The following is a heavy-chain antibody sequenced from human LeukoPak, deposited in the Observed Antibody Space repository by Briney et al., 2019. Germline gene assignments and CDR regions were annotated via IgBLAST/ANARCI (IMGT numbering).Heavy chain of an antibody. J-gene: IGHJ5*02. CDR2: INHSGST. CDR1: GVSFSAYY. CDR3: ARGHITMVQGIIIRRGNWFDP. Sequence: SETLSLTCAVYGVSFSAYYWSWIRQPPGKGLEWIGEINHSGSTNYNPSLKSRVTISVDTSKNQFSLKLSSVTAADTAVYYCARGHITMVQGIIIRRGNWFDPWGQGTLVTVSS. D-gene: IGHD3-10*01. V-gene: IGHV4-34*01.